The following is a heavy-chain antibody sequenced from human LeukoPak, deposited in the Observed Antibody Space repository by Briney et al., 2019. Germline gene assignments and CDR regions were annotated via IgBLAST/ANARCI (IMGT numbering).Heavy chain of an antibody. CDR1: GGSFSGYY. CDR3: ARDWNYDFWSGYSPYWYFDL. J-gene: IGHJ2*01. V-gene: IGHV4-34*01. D-gene: IGHD3-3*01. CDR2: IYHSGST. Sequence: SETLSLTCAVYGGSFSGYYWSWIRQPPEMGLEWIGQIYHSGSTKYNGSLKSRVTMSVDTSKNQFSLKLSSVTAADTAVYYCARDWNYDFWSGYSPYWYFDLWGRGTLVTVSS.